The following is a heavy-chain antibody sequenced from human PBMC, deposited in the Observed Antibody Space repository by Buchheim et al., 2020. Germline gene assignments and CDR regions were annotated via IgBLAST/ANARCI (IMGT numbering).Heavy chain of an antibody. CDR1: GFTFRSYS. D-gene: IGHD2-2*01. Sequence: EVQLVESGGGFVQPGGSLRLSCAASGFTFRSYSMIWVRQAPGKGLEWISYINSVSSTMHYADSVKGRFPVSRDNVQNSLSLPMNSLRDEDTAVYYCARDRSSLIDYWGQGTL. V-gene: IGHV3-48*02. CDR3: ARDRSSLIDY. J-gene: IGHJ4*02. CDR2: INSVSSTM.